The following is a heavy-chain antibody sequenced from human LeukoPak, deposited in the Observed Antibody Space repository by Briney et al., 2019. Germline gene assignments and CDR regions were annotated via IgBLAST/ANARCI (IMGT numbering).Heavy chain of an antibody. J-gene: IGHJ4*02. CDR3: AKGRGDSGWSHFDY. CDR1: GFTFDDYA. CDR2: ISWNSGSI. Sequence: GGSLRLSCAASGFTFDDYAMHWVRQAPGKGLEWVSGISWNSGSIGYADSVKGRFTISRDNAKNSLYLQMNSLRAEDTAMYYCAKGRGDSGWSHFDYWGQGTLVTVSS. D-gene: IGHD6-19*01. V-gene: IGHV3-9*01.